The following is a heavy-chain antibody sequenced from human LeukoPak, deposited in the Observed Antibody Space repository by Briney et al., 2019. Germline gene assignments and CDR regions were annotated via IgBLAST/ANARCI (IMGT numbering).Heavy chain of an antibody. V-gene: IGHV1-2*02. CDR1: GYTFTGYY. CDR3: ARWGSSGYYLMSFDL. CDR2: INPNSGGT. D-gene: IGHD3-22*01. Sequence: ASVKVSCKASGYTFTGYYMHWVRQAPGQGLEWMGWINPNSGGTNYAQKFQGRVTMTRDTSISTAYMELSRLRSDDTAVYYCARWGSSGYYLMSFDLWGRGTLVTVSS. J-gene: IGHJ2*01.